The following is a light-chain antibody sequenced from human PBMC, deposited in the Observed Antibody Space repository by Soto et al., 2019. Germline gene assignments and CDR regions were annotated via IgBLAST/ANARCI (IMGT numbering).Light chain of an antibody. J-gene: IGKJ4*01. Sequence: DIQMTQSPSSLSASLRDRVTLTCRASENIDNYLNWYQQKQGEAPKLLIYATSTLQSGVPSRFSGSGSGTEFTLTISSLQAEDFATYFCQESYTTYAVTFGGGTKVDIK. V-gene: IGKV1-39*01. CDR3: QESYTTYAVT. CDR1: ENIDNY. CDR2: ATS.